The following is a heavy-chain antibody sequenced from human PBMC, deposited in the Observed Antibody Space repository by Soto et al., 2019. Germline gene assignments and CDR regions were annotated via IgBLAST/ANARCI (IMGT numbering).Heavy chain of an antibody. CDR2: IIPIFGTA. D-gene: IGHD2-2*03. V-gene: IGHV1-69*01. J-gene: IGHJ6*02. Sequence: QVQLVQSGAEVKKPGSSVNVSCKASGGTFSSYAISWVRQAPGQGLEWMGGIIPIFGTANYAQKFQGRVTITADESTSTAYMELSSLRSEDTAVYYCARDKRSGYCSSTSCSYYYYGMDVWGQGTTVTVSS. CDR3: ARDKRSGYCSSTSCSYYYYGMDV. CDR1: GGTFSSYA.